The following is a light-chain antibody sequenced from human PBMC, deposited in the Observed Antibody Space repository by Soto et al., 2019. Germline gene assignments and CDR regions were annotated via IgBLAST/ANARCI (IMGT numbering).Light chain of an antibody. CDR1: SSDVGGYNS. V-gene: IGLV2-14*01. CDR3: SAYASSTPVVV. CDR2: EVT. J-gene: IGLJ2*01. Sequence: QSALTQPASVSGSPGQSITISCTGTSSDVGGYNSVSWYQQHPGKAPKLMIYEVTNRPSGVSNRFSGSKSGNTASLTISGLQTEDEADYYCSAYASSTPVVVFGGGTKLTVL.